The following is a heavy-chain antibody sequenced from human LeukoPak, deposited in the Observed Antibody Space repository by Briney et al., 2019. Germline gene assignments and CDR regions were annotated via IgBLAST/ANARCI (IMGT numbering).Heavy chain of an antibody. D-gene: IGHD4-17*01. J-gene: IGHJ4*02. Sequence: SETLSLTCGVSGGSMGSSSYYWGWIRQPPGKGLEWIGSIYYSGSTYYNPSLKSRVTISVDSSKNQCSLRLSSVTAADTAVYYCARHGTVTHRFDYWGQGTLVTVSS. CDR3: ARHGTVTHRFDY. CDR1: GGSMGSSSYY. CDR2: IYYSGST. V-gene: IGHV4-39*01.